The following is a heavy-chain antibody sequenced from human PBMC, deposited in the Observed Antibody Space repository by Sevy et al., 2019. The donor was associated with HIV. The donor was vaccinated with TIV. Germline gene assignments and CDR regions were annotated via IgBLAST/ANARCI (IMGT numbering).Heavy chain of an antibody. CDR1: GFIFSSYA. Sequence: GGSLRLSCAASGFIFSSYAMHWVRQAPGKGLEWVALISDNGITIHYADSVKGRFTISRDNSKNTLFLQMNGLRAEDTALYYCARDGSYCSGGSCYLGEYFQHWGQGTLVTVS. CDR3: ARDGSYCSGGSCYLGEYFQH. V-gene: IGHV3-30-3*01. CDR2: ISDNGITI. D-gene: IGHD2-15*01. J-gene: IGHJ1*01.